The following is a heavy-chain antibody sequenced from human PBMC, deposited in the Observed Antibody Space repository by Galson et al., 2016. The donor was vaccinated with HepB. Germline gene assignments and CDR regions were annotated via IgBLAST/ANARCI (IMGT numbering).Heavy chain of an antibody. CDR1: GYTFSDYW. V-gene: IGHV5-51*01. CDR2: INPGDSDT. D-gene: IGHD5-12*01. Sequence: QSGAEVKKPGESLKISCRGSGYTFSDYWIGWVRQMPGKGLEWMGIINPGDSDTRYSPSFQGQVTISADKSIDTAYLQWSSLKASASAIYYCARFWSIGYKGMDVWGQGTTFIVSS. CDR3: ARFWSIGYKGMDV. J-gene: IGHJ6*02.